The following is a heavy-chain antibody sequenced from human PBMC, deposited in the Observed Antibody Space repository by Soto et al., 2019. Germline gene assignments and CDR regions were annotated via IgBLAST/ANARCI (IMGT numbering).Heavy chain of an antibody. J-gene: IGHJ6*02. D-gene: IGHD4-17*01. CDR3: ARGTRSTVTAYYYYGMDV. CDR2: IIPIFGTA. Sequence: QVQLVQSGAEVKKPGSSVKVSCKASGGTFSSYAISWVRQAPGQGLEWMGGIIPIFGTANYAQKFQGRVTITADESTSTAYMELSSLRSEDTAVYCCARGTRSTVTAYYYYGMDVWGQGTTVTVSS. CDR1: GGTFSSYA. V-gene: IGHV1-69*01.